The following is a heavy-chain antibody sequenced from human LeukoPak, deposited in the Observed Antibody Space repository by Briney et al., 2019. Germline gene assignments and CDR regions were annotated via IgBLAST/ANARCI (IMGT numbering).Heavy chain of an antibody. CDR1: GFTFSAYG. CDR3: ARVEGRFYGSGSYSGIDY. Sequence: GTSLRLSCAASGFTFSAYGMHWVRQAPGKGLEWVSAIWFDGSNMFYVDSVKGRFTVSRDNSKNTLYLQMNSLRAEDTAVYYCARVEGRFYGSGSYSGIDYWGQGTLLTVSS. CDR2: IWFDGSNM. D-gene: IGHD3-10*01. J-gene: IGHJ4*02. V-gene: IGHV3-33*01.